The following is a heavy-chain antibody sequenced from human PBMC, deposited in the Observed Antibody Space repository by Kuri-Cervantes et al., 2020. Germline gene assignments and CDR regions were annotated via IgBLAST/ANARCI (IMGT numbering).Heavy chain of an antibody. D-gene: IGHD3-10*01. Sequence: ASVKVSCKASGYTFTGYYMHWVRQAPGQGLEWMGWINPNSGGTNYAQKFQGRVTMTRDTSISTAYMELSRLRSDDTAVYYCARDILWFGELLTYCYGMDVWGQGTTVTVSS. V-gene: IGHV1-2*02. CDR2: INPNSGGT. CDR3: ARDILWFGELLTYCYGMDV. CDR1: GYTFTGYY. J-gene: IGHJ6*02.